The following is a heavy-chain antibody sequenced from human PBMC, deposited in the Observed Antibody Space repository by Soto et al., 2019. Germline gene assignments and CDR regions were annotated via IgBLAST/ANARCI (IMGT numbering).Heavy chain of an antibody. CDR2: LYYSGIT. V-gene: IGHV4-59*01. J-gene: IGHJ3*02. CDR1: VGSINNYY. Sequence: TSETLSLTCTFSVGSINNYYWIWIRQPPGKGLEWIGYLYYSGITDYNPSLNSRVTISVDTSKNQFFLRLSSVTAADTAVYYCARGRRSSERHDAFDIWGQGTMVTVSS. D-gene: IGHD6-19*01. CDR3: ARGRRSSERHDAFDI.